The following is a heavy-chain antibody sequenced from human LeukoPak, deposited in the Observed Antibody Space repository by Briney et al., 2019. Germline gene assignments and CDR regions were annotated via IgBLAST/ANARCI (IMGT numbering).Heavy chain of an antibody. CDR1: GFTFSSYD. J-gene: IGHJ6*03. CDR2: MEYDGSIK. D-gene: IGHD3-10*01. V-gene: IGHV3-30*12. CDR3: ARDGLLWFGELYYMDV. Sequence: GGSLRLSCAASGFTFSSYDMHWVRQAPGKGLEWVAFMEYDGSIKYYADSVKGRFTISRDNSKNSLYLQMNSLRAEDTAVYYCARDGLLWFGELYYMDVWGKGTTVTVSS.